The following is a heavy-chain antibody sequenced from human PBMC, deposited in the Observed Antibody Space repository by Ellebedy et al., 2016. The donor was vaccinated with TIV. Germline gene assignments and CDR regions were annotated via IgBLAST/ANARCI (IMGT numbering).Heavy chain of an antibody. Sequence: GESLKISCAASEFPVSSNYINWVRQAPGRGLEWVSAIRGSDGSTYYADSVKGRFTISRDNSKNTLFLQMNSLRAEDTAVYYCSKDGRGTNPGHFDYWGQGTLVTVSS. J-gene: IGHJ4*02. CDR3: SKDGRGTNPGHFDY. CDR1: EFPVSSNY. CDR2: IRGSDGST. D-gene: IGHD2-8*01. V-gene: IGHV3-23*01.